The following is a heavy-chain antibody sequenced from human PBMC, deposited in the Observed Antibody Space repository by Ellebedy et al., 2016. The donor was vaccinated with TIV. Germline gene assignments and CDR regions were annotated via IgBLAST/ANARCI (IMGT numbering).Heavy chain of an antibody. CDR3: AREKDALTGYYYYYMDV. Sequence: GESLKISCAGSGFTFSSTSMNWVRQAPGKGLEWISYISGSSRTTYYADSVKGRFTISRDNAKNSLYLQMNSLRDEDTAVYYCAREKDALTGYYYYYMDVWGKGTTVSVSS. D-gene: IGHD3-9*01. V-gene: IGHV3-48*02. J-gene: IGHJ6*03. CDR1: GFTFSSTS. CDR2: ISGSSRTT.